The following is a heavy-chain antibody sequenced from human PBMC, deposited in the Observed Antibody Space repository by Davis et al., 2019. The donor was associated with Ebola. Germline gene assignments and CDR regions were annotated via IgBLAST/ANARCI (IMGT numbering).Heavy chain of an antibody. V-gene: IGHV1-46*01. CDR3: ARGGTIFGVLLTTYYGMDV. CDR2: INPSGGST. J-gene: IGHJ6*04. CDR1: GYTFTSYY. D-gene: IGHD3-3*01. Sequence: ASVKVSCKASGYTFTSYYMHWVRQAPRQGLEWMGIINPSGGSTSYAQKFQGRVTMTRDTSTSTAYMELSSLRSEDTAVYYCARGGTIFGVLLTTYYGMDVWGKGTTVTVSS.